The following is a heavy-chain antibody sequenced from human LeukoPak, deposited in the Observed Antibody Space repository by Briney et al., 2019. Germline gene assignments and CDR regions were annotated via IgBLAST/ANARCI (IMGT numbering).Heavy chain of an antibody. V-gene: IGHV4-34*01. CDR2: INHSGST. CDR3: ARWATVTRAFDY. CDR1: GGSFSGYY. D-gene: IGHD4-17*01. J-gene: IGHJ4*02. Sequence: PSETLSRTCAVYGGSFSGYYWSWIRQPSGKGLEWIGEINHSGSTKDNPSLKSRVTISEDTSKNQFSLKLSSVTAADTAVYYCARWATVTRAFDYWGQGTLVTVSS.